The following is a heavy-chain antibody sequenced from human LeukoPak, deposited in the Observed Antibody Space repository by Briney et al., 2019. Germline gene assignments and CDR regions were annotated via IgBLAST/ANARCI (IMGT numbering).Heavy chain of an antibody. CDR3: ARATDYYYMDV. CDR1: GGTFSSYA. V-gene: IGHV1-3*03. J-gene: IGHJ6*03. CDR2: INTGNGHT. Sequence: ASVKVSCKASGGTFSSYAISWVRQAPGQRLEWMGWINTGNGHTKYSQEFQDRVTITRDTSASTVYMELSSLRSEDTAVYYCARATDYYYMDVWGKGTTVTISS.